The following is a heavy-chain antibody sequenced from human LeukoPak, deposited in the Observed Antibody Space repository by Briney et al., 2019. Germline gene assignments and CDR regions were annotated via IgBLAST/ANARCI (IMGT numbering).Heavy chain of an antibody. CDR2: ITNDGTST. CDR3: ARDSGSGRFDP. D-gene: IGHD6-6*01. J-gene: IGHJ5*02. CDR1: GFTISRHW. V-gene: IGHV3-74*01. Sequence: GGSLRLSCAASGFTISRHWMHWVRQAPGKGLVWVSRITNDGTSTSYADSVKGRFTISRDNAKNTLYLQMNSLRAEDTALYYCARDSGSGRFDPWGQGTLVTVSS.